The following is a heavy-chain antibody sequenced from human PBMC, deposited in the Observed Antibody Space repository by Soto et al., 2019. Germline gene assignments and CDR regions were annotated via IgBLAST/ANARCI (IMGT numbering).Heavy chain of an antibody. D-gene: IGHD7-27*01. CDR2: VFHTGDT. CDR3: ARKAWVRFDY. Sequence: SETLSLTCAASCDSISSSVWWTWVRQPPGKGLEWIGEVFHTGDTYFNPSLRSRVAMSVDKSTNEFSLKVTSVTAADTAIYYCARKAWVRFDYWGQGALVTVSS. V-gene: IGHV4-4*02. J-gene: IGHJ4*02. CDR1: CDSISSSVW.